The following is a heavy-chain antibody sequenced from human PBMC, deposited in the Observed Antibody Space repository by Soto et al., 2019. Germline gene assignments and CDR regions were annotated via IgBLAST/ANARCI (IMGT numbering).Heavy chain of an antibody. D-gene: IGHD3-16*01. CDR1: GFTFSSYA. J-gene: IGHJ6*02. CDR3: ASVLRVSYGMDV. V-gene: IGHV3-23*01. CDR2: ISGSGGST. Sequence: GGSLRLSCAASGFTFSSYAMSWVRQAPGKGLEWVSAISGSGGSTYYADSVKGRFTISRDNSKNTLYLQMNSLRAEDTAVYYCASVLRVSYGMDVWGQGTTVTVSS.